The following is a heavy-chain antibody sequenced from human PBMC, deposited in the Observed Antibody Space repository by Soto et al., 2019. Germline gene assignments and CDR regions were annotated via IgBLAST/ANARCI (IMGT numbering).Heavy chain of an antibody. CDR2: IKSNVDGGAT. CDR1: GFTFKDAW. Sequence: EVQLVESGGGLVKPGGSLRLSCVASGFTFKDAWMSWVRQAPGKGLEWVGHIKSNVDGGATDYAARVRGRFHISRDDSKNTLFLEINSLKNEDTALYYCTTEAFTLEVVVNSYAFDVWGQGTMVTVSP. V-gene: IGHV3-15*01. D-gene: IGHD3-22*01. J-gene: IGHJ3*01. CDR3: TTEAFTLEVVVNSYAFDV.